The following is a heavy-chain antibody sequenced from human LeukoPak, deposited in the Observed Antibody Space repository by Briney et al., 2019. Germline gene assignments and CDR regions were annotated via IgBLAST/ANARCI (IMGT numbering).Heavy chain of an antibody. CDR3: AREVRSSSWPTTGLYGMDV. V-gene: IGHV4-39*02. Sequence: SETLSLTCTVSGGSISSSSYYWGWIRQPPGKGLEWIGSFYYSGSTYYNPSLKSRVTVSVDTSKNQFSLKLSSVTAADTAVYYCAREVRSSSWPTTGLYGMDVWGQGTTVTVSS. J-gene: IGHJ6*02. CDR1: GGSISSSSYY. CDR2: FYYSGST. D-gene: IGHD6-13*01.